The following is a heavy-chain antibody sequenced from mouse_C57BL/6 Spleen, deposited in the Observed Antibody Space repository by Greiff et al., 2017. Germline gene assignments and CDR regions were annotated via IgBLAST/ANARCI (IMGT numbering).Heavy chain of an antibody. Sequence: VQLQESGPELVKPGASVKISCKASGYAFSSSWMNWVKQRPGKGLEWIGRIYPGDGDTNYNGKFKGKATLTADKSSSTAYMQLSSLTSEDSAVYFCARRYDYGNYYAMDYWGQGTSVTVSS. V-gene: IGHV1-82*01. CDR2: IYPGDGDT. D-gene: IGHD2-4*01. CDR1: GYAFSSSW. CDR3: ARRYDYGNYYAMDY. J-gene: IGHJ4*01.